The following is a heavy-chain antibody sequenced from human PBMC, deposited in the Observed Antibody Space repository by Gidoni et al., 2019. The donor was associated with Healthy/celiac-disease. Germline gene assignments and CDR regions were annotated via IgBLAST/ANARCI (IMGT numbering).Heavy chain of an antibody. V-gene: IGHV1-2*06. CDR1: GYTCTGYH. J-gene: IGHJ5*02. Sequence: QVQLVQSGPAVKKPGASVKVSCKASGYTCTGYHTAWVRQAPGQGLEWMGRINPYSGGTNYAQKFQGRVTMTRDTSISTAYMELSRLRSDDTAVYYCARDAGKCSGGSCYPNWFDPWGQGTLVTVSS. CDR3: ARDAGKCSGGSCYPNWFDP. D-gene: IGHD2-15*01. CDR2: INPYSGGT.